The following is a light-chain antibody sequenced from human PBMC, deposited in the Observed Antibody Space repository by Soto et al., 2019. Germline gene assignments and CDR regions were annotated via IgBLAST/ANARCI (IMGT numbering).Light chain of an antibody. V-gene: IGLV2-14*01. Sequence: QSALTQPASVSGSPGQSITISCTGSSSDIGGYDYVSWYQQHPDKAPKLIIYEVTNRPSGVSIRFSGSKSGNTASLTVSGLQAEDEAEYYCSSYTTSSTVVFGGGTKVTVL. CDR2: EVT. CDR1: SSDIGGYDY. CDR3: SSYTTSSTVV. J-gene: IGLJ2*01.